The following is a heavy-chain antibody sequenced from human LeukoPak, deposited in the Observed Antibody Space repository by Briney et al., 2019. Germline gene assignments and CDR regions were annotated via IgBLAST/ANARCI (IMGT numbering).Heavy chain of an antibody. J-gene: IGHJ4*02. CDR3: ARSLKGYVSR. D-gene: IGHD3-10*01. CDR1: GGSISSYY. Sequence: PSETLSLTCTVSGGSISSYYWSWIRQPLGKGLEWIGYIYYSGSTNYNPSLKSRVTISVDTSKNQFSLKPSSVTAADTAVYYCARSLKGYVSRWGQGTLVTVSS. CDR2: IYYSGST. V-gene: IGHV4-59*01.